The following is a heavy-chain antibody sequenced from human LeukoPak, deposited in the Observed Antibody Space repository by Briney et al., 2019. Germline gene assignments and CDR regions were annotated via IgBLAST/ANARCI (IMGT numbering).Heavy chain of an antibody. D-gene: IGHD3-3*01. Sequence: GGSLRLSCAASGFNFSIYGMHWVRQAPGKGQEWVTFVRYDQSATVYADSVQGRFAISRDNSKNTVYLQMNSLRVEDTALYFCVKDQGECPGSRCYLRFLEYWGQGTLVIVSS. CDR3: VKDQGECPGSRCYLRFLEY. CDR2: VRYDQSAT. J-gene: IGHJ4*02. CDR1: GFNFSIYG. V-gene: IGHV3-30*02.